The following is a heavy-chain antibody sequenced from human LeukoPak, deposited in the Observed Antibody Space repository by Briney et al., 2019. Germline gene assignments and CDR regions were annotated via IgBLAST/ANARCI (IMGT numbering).Heavy chain of an antibody. CDR2: ISYDGSNK. CDR3: ARDLELERNRWNYFES. D-gene: IGHD1-1*01. J-gene: IGHJ4*02. CDR1: GFTFSRHA. Sequence: PGGSLRLSCAASGFTFSRHAMHWVRQAPGKGLEWVAVISYDGSNKYYADSVKGRFTISRDNSKNTLYLQMNSLRAEDTAVYYCARDLELERNRWNYFESWGQGTLVTVSS. V-gene: IGHV3-30-3*01.